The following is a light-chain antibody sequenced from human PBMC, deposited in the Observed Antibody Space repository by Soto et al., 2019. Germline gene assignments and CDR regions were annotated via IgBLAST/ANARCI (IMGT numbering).Light chain of an antibody. J-gene: IGKJ3*01. Sequence: DIQMTQSPSSLSASVGDRVTITCRASQSISSYLHWYQQKPGKAPKLLIYAASSLQSGVPSRFSGSGSGTDFTLTISSLQPEDFATYDCQQSYSTPFTFGPGTKVDI. CDR3: QQSYSTPFT. CDR2: AAS. V-gene: IGKV1-39*01. CDR1: QSISSY.